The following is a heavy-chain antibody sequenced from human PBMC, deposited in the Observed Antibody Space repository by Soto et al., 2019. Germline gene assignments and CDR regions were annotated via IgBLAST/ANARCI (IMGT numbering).Heavy chain of an antibody. D-gene: IGHD3-9*01. J-gene: IGHJ4*02. CDR3: AKGSHYDILTAYHAFDY. V-gene: IGHV3-23*01. CDR1: GFTFNSYV. Sequence: PGGSLRLSCAASGFTFNSYVMNWVLQAPGKGLEWVSSISGGGGGTYYADSVKGRLTISRDNSKNTLYLQMNSLRAEDTALYYCAKGSHYDILTAYHAFDYWGPGTLVTVSS. CDR2: ISGGGGGT.